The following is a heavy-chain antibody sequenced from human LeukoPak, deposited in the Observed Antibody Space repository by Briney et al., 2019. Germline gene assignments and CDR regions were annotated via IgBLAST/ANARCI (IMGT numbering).Heavy chain of an antibody. V-gene: IGHV5-51*01. Sequence: GESLKISCKASGYIFTNYWIGWVRQMPGKGLEWMGIIYPGDSDTTYSPSFQGQVTISADKSISTAYLQWSSLKASDTAMYYCARQAPYSGSYEPYFDYWGQGTLVTVSS. CDR3: ARQAPYSGSYEPYFDY. CDR2: IYPGDSDT. CDR1: GYIFTNYW. D-gene: IGHD1-26*01. J-gene: IGHJ4*02.